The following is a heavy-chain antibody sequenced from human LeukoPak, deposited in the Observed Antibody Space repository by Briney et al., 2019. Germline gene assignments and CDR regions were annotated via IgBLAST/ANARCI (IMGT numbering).Heavy chain of an antibody. CDR1: GFTVSSNY. D-gene: IGHD3-22*01. CDR2: IYSGGTT. Sequence: PGGSLRLSCAASGFTVSSNYMSWARQAPGKGLEWVSVIYSGGTTYYADSVQGRFTISRDNSKNTLYLQMSSLRAEDTAVYYCAREVDSGGYYVDYWGQGTLVTVSS. V-gene: IGHV3-53*01. J-gene: IGHJ4*02. CDR3: AREVDSGGYYVDY.